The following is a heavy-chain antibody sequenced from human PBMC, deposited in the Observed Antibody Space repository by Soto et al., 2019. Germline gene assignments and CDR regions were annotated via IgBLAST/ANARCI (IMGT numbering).Heavy chain of an antibody. V-gene: IGHV1-18*01. D-gene: IGHD5-12*01. CDR3: ARVLREYSGYDGLYYFDY. CDR2: ISAYNGNT. Sequence: GASVKVSCKASGYTFTSYGISWVRQAPGQGLEWMGWISAYNGNTNYAQKLQGRVTMTTDTSTSTAYMELRSLRSDDTAVYYCARVLREYSGYDGLYYFDYWGQGTLVTVSS. CDR1: GYTFTSYG. J-gene: IGHJ4*02.